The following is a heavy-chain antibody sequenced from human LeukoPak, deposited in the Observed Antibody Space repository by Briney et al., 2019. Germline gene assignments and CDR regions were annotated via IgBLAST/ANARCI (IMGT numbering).Heavy chain of an antibody. CDR1: GGSISSYY. D-gene: IGHD6-13*01. CDR2: IYTSGST. J-gene: IGHJ5*02. Sequence: SETLSLTCTVSGGSISSYYWSWIRQPAGKGLEWIGRIYTSGSTNYNPSLKSRVTMSVDTSKNQFSLKLSSVTAADTAVYYCARDIFYGDIAAAVGGWFDPWGQGTLVTVSP. CDR3: ARDIFYGDIAAAVGGWFDP. V-gene: IGHV4-4*07.